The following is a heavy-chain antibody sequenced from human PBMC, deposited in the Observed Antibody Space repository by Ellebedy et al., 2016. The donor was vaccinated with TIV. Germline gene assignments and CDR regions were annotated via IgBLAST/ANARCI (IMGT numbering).Heavy chain of an antibody. CDR2: TTAGGDKT. CDR3: AQIPTSVTKPSEVFFDF. V-gene: IGHV3-23*01. Sequence: GESLKISCAASGLTFSRYAMSWVRQAPGKGLEWVSGTTAGGDKTYYTDSVKGRFTISRDNSKNTLFLQMNSLRAEDTAVYYCAQIPTSVTKPSEVFFDFWGQGTLITVPS. CDR1: GLTFSRYA. D-gene: IGHD4-11*01. J-gene: IGHJ4*02.